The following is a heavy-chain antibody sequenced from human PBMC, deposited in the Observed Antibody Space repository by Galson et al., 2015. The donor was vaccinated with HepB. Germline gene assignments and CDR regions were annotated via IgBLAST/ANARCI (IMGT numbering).Heavy chain of an antibody. V-gene: IGHV4-59*01. J-gene: IGHJ4*02. CDR2: VYYSGSA. Sequence: VKPSETLSLTCNVSGVSISSYYWSWVRQPPGKGLEWIGYVYYSGSAYYNPSLKSRVTLSVDTSKSQFSLRLDSVTAADTAVYYCASLAMAATGLGYFDSWGQGALVIVSS. CDR3: ASLAMAATGLGYFDS. CDR1: GVSISSYY. D-gene: IGHD1-1*01.